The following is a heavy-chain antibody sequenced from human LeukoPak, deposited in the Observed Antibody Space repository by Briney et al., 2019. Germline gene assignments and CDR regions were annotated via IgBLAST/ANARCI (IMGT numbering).Heavy chain of an antibody. CDR2: VSDTGSA. CDR1: GDSLSSYL. V-gene: IGHV4-59*01. D-gene: IGHD2-8*01. CDR3: ARSHNGPQYGNFDF. J-gene: IGHJ4*02. Sequence: PSETLPLTCTVSGDSLSSYLWSWIRQPPGKGLEWIGFVSDTGSASYNPSLKSRLTISVDTSKNQFSLKLNSVSPADTALYYCARSHNGPQYGNFDFWGQGSLVTVSS.